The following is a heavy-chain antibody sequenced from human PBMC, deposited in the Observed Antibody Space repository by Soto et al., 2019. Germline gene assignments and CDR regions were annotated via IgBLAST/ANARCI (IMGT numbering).Heavy chain of an antibody. Sequence: GASVKASCKAPGYTFTCYYMHWVRQAPGQGIEWMGIIKPSGGSTSDAQEFQGRVTMTRDTSTSTVYMELSSLRSEDTAVYYFARGGVEMATIRAFDIWGQGTMVT. V-gene: IGHV1-46*01. CDR3: ARGGVEMATIRAFDI. D-gene: IGHD5-12*01. J-gene: IGHJ3*02. CDR2: IKPSGGST. CDR1: GYTFTCYY.